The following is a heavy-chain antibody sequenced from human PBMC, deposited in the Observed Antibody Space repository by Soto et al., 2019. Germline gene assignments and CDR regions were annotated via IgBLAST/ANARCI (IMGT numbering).Heavy chain of an antibody. CDR1: GFTFSSYG. CDR3: ARTVQYSSGWSGGMDV. CDR2: IWYDGSNK. J-gene: IGHJ6*02. D-gene: IGHD6-19*01. Sequence: PGGSLRLSCAASGFTFSSYGMHWVRQAPGKGLEWVAVIWYDGSNKYYADSVKGRFTISRDNSKNTLYLQMNSLRAEDTAVYYCARTVQYSSGWSGGMDVWGQGTTVTSP. V-gene: IGHV3-33*01.